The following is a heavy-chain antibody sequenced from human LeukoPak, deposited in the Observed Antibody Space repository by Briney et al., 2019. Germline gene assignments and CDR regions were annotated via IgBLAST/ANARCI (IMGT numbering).Heavy chain of an antibody. D-gene: IGHD3-22*01. CDR2: INPSRGST. J-gene: IGHJ4*02. CDR3: ARGGHVRVYDNSAYYGHE. CDR1: GYTFNGYY. V-gene: IGHV1-46*02. Sequence: GASVKVSCKASGYTFNGYYKHWVRQAPGQGLEWMGIINPSRGSTNYAQRFQGRVTMTRDMSTSTVYMELSSLRSEDTAIYYCARGGHVRVYDNSAYYGHEWGQGTLVTVSS.